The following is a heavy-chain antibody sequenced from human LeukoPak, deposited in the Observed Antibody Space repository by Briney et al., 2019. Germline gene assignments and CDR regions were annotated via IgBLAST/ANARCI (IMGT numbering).Heavy chain of an antibody. V-gene: IGHV1-69*01. CDR3: AGGLTGDRAFDI. CDR2: IIPIFGTA. D-gene: IGHD7-27*01. Sequence: SVKVSCKASGGTFSSYAISWVRQAPGQGLEWMGGIIPIFGTANYAQKFQGRVTITADESTSTAYMELTSLRSEDTAVYYCAGGLTGDRAFDIWGQGTMVTVSS. J-gene: IGHJ3*02. CDR1: GGTFSSYA.